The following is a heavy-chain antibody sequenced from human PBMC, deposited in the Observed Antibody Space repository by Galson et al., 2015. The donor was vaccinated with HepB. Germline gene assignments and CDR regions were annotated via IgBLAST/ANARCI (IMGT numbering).Heavy chain of an antibody. D-gene: IGHD1-26*01. CDR3: AKLGSGSPQGRYAFDI. Sequence: SLRLSCAASGFTFSSYAMSWVRQAPGKGLEWVSAISGSGGSTYYADSVKGRFTISRDNSKNTLYLQMNSLRAEDTAVYYCAKLGSGSPQGRYAFDIWGQGTMVTVSS. J-gene: IGHJ3*02. V-gene: IGHV3-23*01. CDR2: ISGSGGST. CDR1: GFTFSSYA.